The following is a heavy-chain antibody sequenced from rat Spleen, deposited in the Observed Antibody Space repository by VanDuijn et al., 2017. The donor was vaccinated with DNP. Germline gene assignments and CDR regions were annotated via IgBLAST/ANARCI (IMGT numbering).Heavy chain of an antibody. V-gene: IGHV5-29*01. J-gene: IGHJ3*01. D-gene: IGHD1-4*01. CDR3: ARRSITGYYFDY. Sequence: EVQLVESGGGLVQPGRSMKLSCAASGFTFSNYYMAWVRQAPTKGLEWVATISYDGSSTYYRDSVKGRFTISRDNAKSTLYLQMDSLRSEDTATYYCARRSITGYYFDYWGQGTLVTVSS. CDR2: ISYDGSST. CDR1: GFTFSNYY.